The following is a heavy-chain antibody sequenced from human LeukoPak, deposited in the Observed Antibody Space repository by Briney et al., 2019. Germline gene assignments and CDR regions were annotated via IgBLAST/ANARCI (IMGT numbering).Heavy chain of an antibody. V-gene: IGHV3-7*01. J-gene: IGHJ4*02. CDR2: IKQDGSAK. Sequence: TGGSLRLSCAASGFTFSSYWMTWVRQAPGKGLEWVANIKQDGSAKYYVDSVKGRFTISRDNAKNSLSLQMNSLRAEDTAVYYCARAFVSGNSDFGYWGQASLVTVSS. CDR3: ARAFVSGNSDFGY. CDR1: GFTFSSYW. D-gene: IGHD4-23*01.